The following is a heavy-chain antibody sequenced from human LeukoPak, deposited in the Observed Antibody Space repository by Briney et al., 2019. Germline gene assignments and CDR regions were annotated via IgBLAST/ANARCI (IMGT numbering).Heavy chain of an antibody. CDR1: GFTFSSYW. CDR2: IKQDGSEK. Sequence: GGSLRLSCAASGFTFSSYWMSWVRQAPGKGLEWVANIKQDGSEKYYVDSVKGRFTISRDNAKNSLYLRMNSLRAEDTAVYYCARDLGDPPGYYYYGMDDWGQGTTVTVSS. V-gene: IGHV3-7*01. D-gene: IGHD2-21*02. J-gene: IGHJ6*02. CDR3: ARDLGDPPGYYYYGMDD.